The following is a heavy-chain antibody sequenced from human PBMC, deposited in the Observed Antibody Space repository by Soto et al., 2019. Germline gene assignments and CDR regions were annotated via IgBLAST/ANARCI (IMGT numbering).Heavy chain of an antibody. D-gene: IGHD1-20*01. V-gene: IGHV4-39*01. CDR3: ARITGRHRDY. CDR1: SGSISVNNVF. CDR2: VDYSGTA. Sequence: SQTLSLTCTVSSGSISVNNVFWGWVRQPPGKGLEWIGNVDYSGTAYFSPSLATRVTFHVATSKNQFSLTLDSVTAADTAGYYGARITGRHRDYWGQGILVTVSS. J-gene: IGHJ4*02.